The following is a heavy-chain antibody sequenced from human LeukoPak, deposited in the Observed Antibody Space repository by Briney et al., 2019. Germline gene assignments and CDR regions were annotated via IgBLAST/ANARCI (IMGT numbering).Heavy chain of an antibody. CDR3: ARGGVRVAFDM. Sequence: PGGSLRLSCAASGFTVSSNYMSWVRQAPGKGLEWVSLIYSSGSSYYADSVKGRFTISRDNSKNTLYLQMNSLRTEDTAVYYCARGGVRVAFDMWGQGTMATVSS. CDR2: IYSSGSS. D-gene: IGHD3-10*01. V-gene: IGHV3-53*05. J-gene: IGHJ3*02. CDR1: GFTVSSNY.